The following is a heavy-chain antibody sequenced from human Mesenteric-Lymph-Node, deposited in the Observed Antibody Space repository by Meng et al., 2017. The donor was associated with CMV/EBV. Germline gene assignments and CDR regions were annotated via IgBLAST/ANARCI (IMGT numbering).Heavy chain of an antibody. Sequence: GESLKISCAASGFTFSSYGMHWVRQAPGKGLEWVAVIWYDGSNKYYADSVKGRFTISRDNSKDTLYLQMNSLRAEDTAVYYCAKVDWRVDFWNHYKFDDWGQGTLVTVSS. J-gene: IGHJ4*02. CDR3: AKVDWRVDFWNHYKFDD. D-gene: IGHD3-3*01. CDR2: IWYDGSNK. CDR1: GFTFSSYG. V-gene: IGHV3-33*06.